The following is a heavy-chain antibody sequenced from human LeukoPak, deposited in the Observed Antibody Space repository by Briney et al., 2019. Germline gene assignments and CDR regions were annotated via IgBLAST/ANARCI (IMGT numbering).Heavy chain of an antibody. Sequence: SETLSPTCTVSGGSIDDYYWSWIRQPPGKGLEWIGYIHYSGTTNYSPSLRSRVTISVDTSKNQFSLKLSSVTAADTAVYYCARSRGRNWFDPWGQGTLVTVSS. CDR2: IHYSGTT. CDR1: GGSIDDYY. V-gene: IGHV4-59*01. CDR3: ARSRGRNWFDP. J-gene: IGHJ5*02. D-gene: IGHD3-10*01.